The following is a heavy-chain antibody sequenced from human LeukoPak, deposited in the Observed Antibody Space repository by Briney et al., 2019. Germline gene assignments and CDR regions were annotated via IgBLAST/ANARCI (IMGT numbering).Heavy chain of an antibody. CDR1: GFTLSTYG. J-gene: IGHJ3*02. CDR3: AKDPAPAYCGGDRYPELDAFDI. CDR2: ISGSGGAIGDTT. V-gene: IGHV3-23*01. D-gene: IGHD2-21*02. Sequence: GGSLRLSCAASGFTLSTYGMSWVRQAPGKGLEWVSGISGSGGAIGDTTFYGDSVKGRFTISRDNSKNTLYLQMNSLRAEDTAVYYCAKDPAPAYCGGDRYPELDAFDIWGQGTMVTVSS.